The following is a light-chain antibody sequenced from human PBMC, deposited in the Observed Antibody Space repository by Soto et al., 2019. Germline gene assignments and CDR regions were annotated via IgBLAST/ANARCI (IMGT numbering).Light chain of an antibody. J-gene: IGLJ2*01. CDR2: YDS. CDR1: NIGSKS. Sequence: SYELTQPPSVSVATGKTARITCGGNNIGSKSVHWYQQKPGQAPVLVIYYDSDRPSGIPERFSGSNSGNTATLTISRVEAGDEADYYCQVWDSSSDHRLFGGGTQLTVL. CDR3: QVWDSSSDHRL. V-gene: IGLV3-21*04.